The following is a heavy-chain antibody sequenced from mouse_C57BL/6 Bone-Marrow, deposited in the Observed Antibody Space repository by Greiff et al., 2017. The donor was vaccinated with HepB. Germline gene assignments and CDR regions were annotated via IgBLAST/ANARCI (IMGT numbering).Heavy chain of an antibody. V-gene: IGHV1-82*01. Sequence: VQVVESGPELVKPGASVKISCKASGYAFSSSWMNWVKQRPGKGLEWIGRIYPGDGDTNYNGKFTGKATLTADKSSSTAYMQLSSLTSEDSAVYFCAVYGNYDYWGQGTTLTVSS. J-gene: IGHJ2*01. CDR3: AVYGNYDY. CDR1: GYAFSSSW. CDR2: IYPGDGDT. D-gene: IGHD2-1*01.